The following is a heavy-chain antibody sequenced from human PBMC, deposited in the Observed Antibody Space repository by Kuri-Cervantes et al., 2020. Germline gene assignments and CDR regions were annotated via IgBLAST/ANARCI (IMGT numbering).Heavy chain of an antibody. D-gene: IGHD2-15*01. CDR2: ISHHGSNT. CDR3: AKPGHCSGGXCQRAFDI. CDR1: GFTVSSNY. V-gene: IGHV3-30*18. Sequence: GESLKISCAASGFTVSSNYMSWVRQAPGKRLEWVAVISHHGSNTYYADSVKGRFTISRDKSKNTLYVQMNSLRHEDTAVYYCAKPGHCSGGXCQRAFDIWGPGTMVTVSS. J-gene: IGHJ3*02.